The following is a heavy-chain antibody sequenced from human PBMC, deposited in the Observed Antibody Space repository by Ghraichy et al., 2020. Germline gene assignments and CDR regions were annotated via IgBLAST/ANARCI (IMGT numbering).Heavy chain of an antibody. CDR2: ISTYKGNT. CDR1: GYTFTSYG. CDR3: ARDGAADPSGDYYYYHGMDL. J-gene: IGHJ6*02. Sequence: ASVKVSCTASGYTFTSYGISWVRQAPGQGLEWMGWISTYKGNTIYAQKAQGRVIMTIDTSTSTAYMELRSLRSDDTAVYYCARDGAADPSGDYYYYHGMDLWGQGTTVTVSS. D-gene: IGHD3-10*01. V-gene: IGHV1-18*01.